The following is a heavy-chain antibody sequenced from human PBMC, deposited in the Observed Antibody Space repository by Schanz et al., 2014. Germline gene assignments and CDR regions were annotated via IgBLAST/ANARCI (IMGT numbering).Heavy chain of an antibody. CDR1: GYTFTSYG. D-gene: IGHD3-16*01. J-gene: IGHJ6*02. V-gene: IGHV1-18*01. Sequence: QVPLVQSGAEVKKPGASVKVSCKASGYTFTSYGITWVRQAPGQGLEWIGWISTSIGNTNYAQKFQGRVTMTTDTSTSTAYMELKSLRSADTAVYYCATIGVNDYWRFGLDLWGQGTTVTVSS. CDR2: ISTSIGNT. CDR3: ATIGVNDYWRFGLDL.